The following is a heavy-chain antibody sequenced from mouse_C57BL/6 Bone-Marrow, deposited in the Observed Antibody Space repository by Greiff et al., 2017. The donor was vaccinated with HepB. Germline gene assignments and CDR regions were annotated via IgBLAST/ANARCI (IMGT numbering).Heavy chain of an antibody. D-gene: IGHD1-1*01. CDR2: IDPANGNT. V-gene: IGHV14-3*01. CDR1: GFNIKNTY. J-gene: IGHJ1*03. Sequence: EVQRVESVAELVRPGASVKLSCTASGFNIKNTYMHWVKQRPEQGLEWIGRIDPANGNTKYAPKFQGKATITADTSSNTAYLQLSSLTSEATAIYYCARDYYGSSVWYFDVWGTGTTVTVSS. CDR3: ARDYYGSSVWYFDV.